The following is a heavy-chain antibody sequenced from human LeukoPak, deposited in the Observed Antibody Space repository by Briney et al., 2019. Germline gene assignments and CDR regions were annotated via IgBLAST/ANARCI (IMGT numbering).Heavy chain of an antibody. CDR2: IYPGDSGP. D-gene: IGHD1-26*01. CDR3: GMSGDRVPLQDDVFDV. J-gene: IGHJ3*01. Sequence: GESLKVSCTVAGYSVTSCCIGWVRQIPGKGLEWMGIIYPGDSGPTYSPSFQGQVTISVDKSINTAYLQWSSLQASDTAMYYCGMSGDRVPLQDDVFDVWGQGTMVTVST. CDR1: GYSVTSCC. V-gene: IGHV5-51*01.